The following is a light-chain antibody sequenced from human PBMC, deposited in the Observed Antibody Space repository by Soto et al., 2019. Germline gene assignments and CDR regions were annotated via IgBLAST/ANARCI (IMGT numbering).Light chain of an antibody. CDR3: QQYGGSPRT. Sequence: EIVLTQTQGTLSLSPGEGATLSCRASQSISSNFLAWYQQKRGQAPRLLIHGTSNRATGIPDRFSGSGSGTDFTLTITRLEPEDFAVYYCQQYGGSPRTFGQGTKVDIK. J-gene: IGKJ1*01. CDR2: GTS. V-gene: IGKV3-20*01. CDR1: QSISSNF.